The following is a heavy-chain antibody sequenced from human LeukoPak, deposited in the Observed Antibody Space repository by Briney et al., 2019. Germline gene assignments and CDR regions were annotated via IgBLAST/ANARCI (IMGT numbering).Heavy chain of an antibody. Sequence: GGSLRLSCAASGFTFSTYGMHWVRQAPGKGLEWVAVVWYDGSNIQYVDSVKGRFTISRDNSKSTLYLQMNSLTAEDTAVYYYARGGYSGTYYFDYWGQGTLVTVSS. J-gene: IGHJ4*02. CDR1: GFTFSTYG. V-gene: IGHV3-33*01. CDR2: VWYDGSNI. CDR3: ARGGYSGTYYFDY. D-gene: IGHD1-26*01.